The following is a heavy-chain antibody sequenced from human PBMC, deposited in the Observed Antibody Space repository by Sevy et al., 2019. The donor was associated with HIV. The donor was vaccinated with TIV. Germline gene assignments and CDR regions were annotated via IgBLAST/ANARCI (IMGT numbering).Heavy chain of an antibody. D-gene: IGHD6-13*01. CDR1: GGTFSSYA. V-gene: IGHV1-69*13. Sequence: ASVPVSCQASGGTFSSYAISWVRQAPGQGLEWMGGIIPIFGTANYGHKFQGWVTITADESTSTAYMELSSLRAEDTDVYYCARDARAAARVGGGDYWGQRTLVTVSS. J-gene: IGHJ4*02. CDR2: IIPIFGTA. CDR3: ARDARAAARVGGGDY.